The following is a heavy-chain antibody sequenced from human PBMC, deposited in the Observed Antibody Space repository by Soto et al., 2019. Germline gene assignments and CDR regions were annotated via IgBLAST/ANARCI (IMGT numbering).Heavy chain of an antibody. CDR1: GFTFSSYW. J-gene: IGHJ6*02. D-gene: IGHD6-13*01. CDR2: IKQDGSEK. CDR3: ARIASAGRGWDV. Sequence: EVQLMESGGGLVQPGGSLRLSCAASGFTFSSYWMSWVRQAPVKGLEWVGNIKQDGSEKNYVDFMEGRFTISRDNAENSRYLQMNSLRAEDTAVYYCARIASAGRGWDVWGQGTTVVVSS. V-gene: IGHV3-7*01.